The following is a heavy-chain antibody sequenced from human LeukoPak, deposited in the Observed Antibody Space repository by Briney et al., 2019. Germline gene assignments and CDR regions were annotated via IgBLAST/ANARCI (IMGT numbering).Heavy chain of an antibody. CDR3: ARDPSGTRYYFDY. Sequence: PGGSLRLLQAASVFIFSIYAMSWVRQAPGKGLEWVSSISGSGDTTNYADSVKGRFTISRDNSKNTLYLQMNSLRAEDTAVYYCARDPSGTRYYFDYWGQGTLVTVSS. CDR2: ISGSGDTT. J-gene: IGHJ4*02. CDR1: VFIFSIYA. V-gene: IGHV3-23*01. D-gene: IGHD6-19*01.